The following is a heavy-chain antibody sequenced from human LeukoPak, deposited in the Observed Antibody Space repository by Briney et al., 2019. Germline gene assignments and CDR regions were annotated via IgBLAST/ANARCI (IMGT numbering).Heavy chain of an antibody. Sequence: SETLSLTCTVSGYSISSGYYWSWIRQPPGKGLEWIGFIFYSGSTHYNPSLKSRVTMSVDTSKNQFSLKLSSVTAADTAMYYCASQRITDFGVVIPRGFDSWGQGTLVPVSS. D-gene: IGHD3-3*01. J-gene: IGHJ4*02. V-gene: IGHV4-38-2*02. CDR2: IFYSGST. CDR1: GYSISSGYY. CDR3: ASQRITDFGVVIPRGFDS.